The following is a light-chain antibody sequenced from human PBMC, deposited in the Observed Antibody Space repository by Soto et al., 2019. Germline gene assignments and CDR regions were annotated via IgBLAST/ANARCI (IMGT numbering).Light chain of an antibody. CDR1: SSNIGAGFD. CDR3: QSYDTGLTGHVL. V-gene: IGLV1-40*01. CDR2: PST. J-gene: IGLJ2*01. Sequence: QSVLTQPPSVSGAPGRRVTISFPGNSSNIGAGFDVHWYQQLPGAAPKLLIYPSTNRPSGVPDRFSGSKSDTSASLAITGLQIDDEADYYCQSYDTGLTGHVLFGGGTKLTVL.